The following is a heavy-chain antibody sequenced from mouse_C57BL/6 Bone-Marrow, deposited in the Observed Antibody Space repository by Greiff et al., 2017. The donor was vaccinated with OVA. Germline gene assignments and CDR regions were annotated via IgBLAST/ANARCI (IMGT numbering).Heavy chain of an antibody. V-gene: IGHV1-53*01. CDR3: ARFSYYGSRYFDY. CDR1: GYTFTSYW. Sequence: QVQLQQSGTELVKPGASVKLSCKASGYTFTSYWMHWVKQRPGQGLEWIGNINPSNGGTNYNEKFKSKATLTVDKSSSTAYMQLSSLTSEDSAVYYCARFSYYGSRYFDYWGQGTTLTVSS. CDR2: INPSNGGT. J-gene: IGHJ2*01. D-gene: IGHD1-1*01.